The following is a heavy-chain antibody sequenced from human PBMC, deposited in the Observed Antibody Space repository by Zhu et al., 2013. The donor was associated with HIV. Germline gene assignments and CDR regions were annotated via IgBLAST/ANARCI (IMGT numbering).Heavy chain of an antibody. Sequence: QVQLVQSGAEVKKPGSSVKVSCKASGGTFSSYAISWVRQAPGQGLEWMGGIIPIFGTANYAQKFQGRVTITADKSTSTAYMELSSLRSEDTAVYYCAREVYYGSGSYYNGYYYYGMDVWGQGTTVTVSS. J-gene: IGHJ6*02. CDR3: AREVYYGSGSYYNGYYYYGMDV. CDR2: IIPIFGTA. V-gene: IGHV1-69*06. D-gene: IGHD3-10*01. CDR1: GGTFSSYA.